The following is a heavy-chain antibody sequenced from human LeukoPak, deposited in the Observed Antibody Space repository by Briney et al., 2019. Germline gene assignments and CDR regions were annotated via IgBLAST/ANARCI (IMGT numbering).Heavy chain of an antibody. D-gene: IGHD3-10*01. CDR1: RGSPCVYN. CDR2: INQSGRP. V-gene: IGHV4-34*01. J-gene: IGHJ5*02. Sequence: PETLSDTCVLPRGSPCVYNWCWICAPPGKGLGCSGEINQSGRPNYNPSLKSRVTISLDTSKNRFPLKLSSAADAATALYFCARVYVVRGQRFYPWGQGTLVTVSS. CDR3: ARVYVVRGQRFYP.